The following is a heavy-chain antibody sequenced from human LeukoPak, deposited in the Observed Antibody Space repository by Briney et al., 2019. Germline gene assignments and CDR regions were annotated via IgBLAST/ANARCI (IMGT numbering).Heavy chain of an antibody. CDR3: ATKYYYDSSGYPPVDY. CDR2: ISGSGGST. J-gene: IGHJ4*02. CDR1: GFTFSSYA. D-gene: IGHD3-22*01. Sequence: GGSLRLSCAASGFTFSSYAMSWVRQAPGKGLEWVSAISGSGGSTYYADSVKGRFTISRDNSKNTLYLQMNSLRAEDTAAYYCATKYYYDSSGYPPVDYWGQGTLVTVSS. V-gene: IGHV3-23*01.